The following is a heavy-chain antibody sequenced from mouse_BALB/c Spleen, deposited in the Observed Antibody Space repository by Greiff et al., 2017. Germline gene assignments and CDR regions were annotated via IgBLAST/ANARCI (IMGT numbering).Heavy chain of an antibody. CDR2: INPSTGYT. D-gene: IGHD1-1*01. J-gene: IGHJ1*01. CDR1: GYTFTSYW. CDR3: ARSGSYYGSSYGWYFDV. Sequence: VQRVESGAELAKPGASVKMSCKASGYTFTSYWMHWVKQRPGQGLEWIGYINPSTGYTEYNQKFKDKATLTADKSSSTAYMQLSSLTSEDSAVYYCARSGSYYGSSYGWYFDVWGAGTTVTVSS. V-gene: IGHV1-7*01.